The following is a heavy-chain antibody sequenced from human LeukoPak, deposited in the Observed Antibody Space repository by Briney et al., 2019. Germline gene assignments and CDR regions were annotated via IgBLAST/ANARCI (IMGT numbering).Heavy chain of an antibody. D-gene: IGHD3-10*01. Sequence: ASVKVSCKASGYTFTSYDINWVRQATGQGLEWMGWMNPNSGNTAYAQKFQGRVTITRNNSISTAYMELSSLRSEDTAVYYCARAEERYYSRGYFQHWGQGTLVTVSS. J-gene: IGHJ1*01. V-gene: IGHV1-8*03. CDR1: GYTFTSYD. CDR3: ARAEERYYSRGYFQH. CDR2: MNPNSGNT.